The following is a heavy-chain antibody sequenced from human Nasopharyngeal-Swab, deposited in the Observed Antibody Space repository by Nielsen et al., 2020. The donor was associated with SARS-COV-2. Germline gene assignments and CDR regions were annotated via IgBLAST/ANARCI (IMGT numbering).Heavy chain of an antibody. Sequence: LSLTCAASGFTFSDYYMSWIRQAPGKGLEWVSYISSSGSTIYYADSVKGRFTISRDNAKNSLYLQMNSLRAEDTAVYYCARNPTTVFGVVRTSYYYYYYMDVWGKGTTVTVSS. CDR3: ARNPTTVFGVVRTSYYYYYYMDV. D-gene: IGHD3-3*01. J-gene: IGHJ6*03. CDR2: ISSSGSTI. CDR1: GFTFSDYY. V-gene: IGHV3-11*01.